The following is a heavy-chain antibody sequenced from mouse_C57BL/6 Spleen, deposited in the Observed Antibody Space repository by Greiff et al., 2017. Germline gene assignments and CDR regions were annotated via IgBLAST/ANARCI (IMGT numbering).Heavy chain of an antibody. CDR2: INPNNGGT. D-gene: IGHD2-4*01. V-gene: IGHV1-22*01. J-gene: IGHJ2*01. CDR3: ARSNDYDSDYFDY. Sequence: VQLKQSGPELVKPGASVKMSCKASGYTFTDYNMHWVKQSHGKSLEWIGYINPNNGGTSYNQKFKGKATLTVNKSSSTAYMELRSLTSEDSAVYYCARSNDYDSDYFDYWGQGTTLTVSS. CDR1: GYTFTDYN.